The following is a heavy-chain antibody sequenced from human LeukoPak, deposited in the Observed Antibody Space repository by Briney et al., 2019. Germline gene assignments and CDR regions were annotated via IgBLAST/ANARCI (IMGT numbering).Heavy chain of an antibody. Sequence: GGSPRLSCAASGFTFSSYAMSWVRQGPGKGLEWVSSILGSGGGGGTYYADSVKGRFTISRDNSKNTLYLQMNSLRAEDTAVYYCAKEEWLGKMNYFDYWGQGTLVTVSS. D-gene: IGHD3-3*01. CDR2: ILGSGGGGGT. V-gene: IGHV3-23*01. CDR3: AKEEWLGKMNYFDY. J-gene: IGHJ4*02. CDR1: GFTFSSYA.